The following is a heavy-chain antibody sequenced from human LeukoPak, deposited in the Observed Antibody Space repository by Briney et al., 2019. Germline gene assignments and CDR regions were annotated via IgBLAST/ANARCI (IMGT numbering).Heavy chain of an antibody. CDR2: IYYSGST. V-gene: IGHV4-59*06. CDR3: ARVGGVVVAAKVAFDI. J-gene: IGHJ3*02. D-gene: IGHD2-15*01. Sequence: KASETLSLTCTVSGGSISSYYWSWIRQHPGKGLEWIGYIYYSGSTYYNPSLKSRVTISVDTSKNQFSLKLSSVTAADTAVYYCARVGGVVVAAKVAFDIWGQGTMVTVSS. CDR1: GGSISSYY.